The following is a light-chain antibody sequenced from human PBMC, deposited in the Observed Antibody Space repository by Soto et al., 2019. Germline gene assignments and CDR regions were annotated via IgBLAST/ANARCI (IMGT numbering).Light chain of an antibody. CDR2: GAS. Sequence: ETVLTQSPATLSVSPGERATLSCRASQSVRTNLAWYQQKPGQAPRLLLYGASTRGAGIPATFSGSGSGTEFTLTISSLQSEDFAVYYCQQYNNWPRTFGQGTKVDIK. V-gene: IGKV3-15*01. J-gene: IGKJ1*01. CDR1: QSVRTN. CDR3: QQYNNWPRT.